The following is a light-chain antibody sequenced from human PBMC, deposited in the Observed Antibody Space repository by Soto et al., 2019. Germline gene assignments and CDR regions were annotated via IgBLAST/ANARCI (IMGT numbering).Light chain of an antibody. CDR2: LNSDGSH. V-gene: IGLV4-69*01. Sequence: HPVLTQSPSASASLGASVKLTCTLSSGHSSYAIAWHQQQPEKGPRYLMKLNSDGSHSKGDGIPDRFSGSSSGAERYLTISSLQSEDEADYYCQTWGTGWVFGGGTKLTVL. CDR1: SGHSSYA. J-gene: IGLJ3*02. CDR3: QTWGTGWV.